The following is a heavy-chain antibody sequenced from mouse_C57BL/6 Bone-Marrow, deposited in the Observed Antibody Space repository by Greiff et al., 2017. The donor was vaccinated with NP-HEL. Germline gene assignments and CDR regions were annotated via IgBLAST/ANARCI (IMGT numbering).Heavy chain of an antibody. J-gene: IGHJ2*01. V-gene: IGHV1-55*01. CDR1: GYTFTSYW. Sequence: VQLQQPGAELVKPGASVKMSCKASGYTFTSYWITWVKQRPGPGLEWIGDIYPGSGSTNYNEQFQSKATLTVDASSSTADMQLSSRTSEDAPVYYCARTYYGTPDYWGQGTTLTVSS. D-gene: IGHD1-1*01. CDR3: ARTYYGTPDY. CDR2: IYPGSGST.